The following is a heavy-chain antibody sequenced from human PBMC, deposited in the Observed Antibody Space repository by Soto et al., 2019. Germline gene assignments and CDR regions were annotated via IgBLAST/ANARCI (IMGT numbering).Heavy chain of an antibody. CDR2: IDYSGNT. CDR1: SYSISRYY. J-gene: IGHJ4*02. V-gene: IGHV4-59*08. D-gene: IGHD6-19*01. Sequence: QVQLQESGPGLVRPSETLSLTCTVSSYSISRYYWSWIRQSPGKGLEWIGYIDYSGNTNYNPSLKSRVTTTGDTSKNPFSLRLSSVTAADTAVYYCARAVGDRLYYLDYWGQGTLVTVSS. CDR3: ARAVGDRLYYLDY.